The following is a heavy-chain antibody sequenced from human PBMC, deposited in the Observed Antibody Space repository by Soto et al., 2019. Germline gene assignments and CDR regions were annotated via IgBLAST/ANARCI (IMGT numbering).Heavy chain of an antibody. CDR1: GGTFSSFA. CDR2: VIPPFGTA. J-gene: IGHJ4*02. D-gene: IGHD3-3*01. Sequence: SVKVSCKASGGTFSSFAISWVRQAPGQGLEWMGGVIPPFGTANYAQKFQGRVTITADESTSTAYMLLSSLRSEDTAVYYCARGSGVVTHFDYWGQGTLVTVSS. V-gene: IGHV1-69*13. CDR3: ARGSGVVTHFDY.